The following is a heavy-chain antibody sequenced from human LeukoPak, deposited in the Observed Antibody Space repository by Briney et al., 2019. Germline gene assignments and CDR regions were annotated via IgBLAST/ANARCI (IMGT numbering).Heavy chain of an antibody. J-gene: IGHJ3*02. CDR2: TRNEANIYTT. D-gene: IGHD1-26*01. CDR1: GFIFSDHY. V-gene: IGHV3-72*01. CDR3: ASPVGATTVRAFDI. Sequence: GGSLRLSCAASGFIFSDHYMDWVRQAPGKGLEWVGRTRNEANIYTTKYAASVKGRFTISRDDSKNSLYLQMNSLKTEDTAVYYCASPVGATTVRAFDIWGQGTMVTVS.